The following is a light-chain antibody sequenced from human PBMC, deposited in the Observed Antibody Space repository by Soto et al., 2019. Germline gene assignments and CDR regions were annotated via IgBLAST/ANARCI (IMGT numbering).Light chain of an antibody. J-gene: IGKJ1*01. CDR1: QSVSSW. V-gene: IGKV1-5*01. Sequence: DIQMTQSPSTLSASVGDRVTITCRASQSVSSWLAWYQQKPGKAPKLLIYDASSLESGVPPRFSGSGSGTEFTLTISSLQTDDFATYYCRQYPTYSTFGQGTQVDIX. CDR2: DAS. CDR3: RQYPTYST.